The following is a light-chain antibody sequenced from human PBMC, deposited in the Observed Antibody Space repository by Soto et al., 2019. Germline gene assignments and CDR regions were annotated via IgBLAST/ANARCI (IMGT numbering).Light chain of an antibody. CDR2: AAS. CDR3: QKYSSVPV. Sequence: DIQMTQSPTSLSASVGDRVTITCRASQDIRNFVAWYQQKPGKAPKLLIYAASTLQSGVPSRFSGSGSGTDFTLTINSLQPEDVATYSCQKYSSVPVFGPGTKVDIQ. V-gene: IGKV1-27*01. J-gene: IGKJ3*01. CDR1: QDIRNF.